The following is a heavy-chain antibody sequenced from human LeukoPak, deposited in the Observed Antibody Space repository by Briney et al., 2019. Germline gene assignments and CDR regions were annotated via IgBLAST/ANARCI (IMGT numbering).Heavy chain of an antibody. V-gene: IGHV3-53*01. CDR1: GFTFSSYG. CDR2: IYSGGST. J-gene: IGHJ4*02. D-gene: IGHD3-22*01. CDR3: ARLRRGYDSSGYSNYFDY. Sequence: GGSLRLSCAASGFTFSSYGMSWVRQAPGKGLEWVSVIYSGGSTYYADSVKGRFTISRDNSKNTLYLQMNSLRAEDTAVYYCARLRRGYDSSGYSNYFDYWGQGTLVTVSS.